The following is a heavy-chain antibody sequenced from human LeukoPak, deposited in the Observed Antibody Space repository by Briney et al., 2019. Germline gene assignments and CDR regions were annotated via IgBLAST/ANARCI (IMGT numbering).Heavy chain of an antibody. Sequence: GASVKVSCKASGYTFTSYDINWVRQATGQGLEWMGWMNPNGGNTGYAQKFQGRVTMTRNTSISTAYMELSSLRSEDTAVYYCARGLLWFGELLVYWGQGTLVTVSS. J-gene: IGHJ4*02. CDR2: MNPNGGNT. CDR3: ARGLLWFGELLVY. V-gene: IGHV1-8*01. CDR1: GYTFTSYD. D-gene: IGHD3-10*01.